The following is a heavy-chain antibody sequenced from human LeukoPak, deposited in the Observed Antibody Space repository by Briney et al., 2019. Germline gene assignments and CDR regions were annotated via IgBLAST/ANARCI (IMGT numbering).Heavy chain of an antibody. V-gene: IGHV4-39*01. CDR1: GGSISSSSYY. Sequence: SETLSLTCTVSGGSISSSSYYWGWIRQPPGKGLEWIGSIYYSGSTYYNPSLKSRVTISVDTSKNQFSLKLSSVTAADTAVYYCARGGNIAAAGTDFDYWGQGTLVTVSS. CDR3: ARGGNIAAAGTDFDY. CDR2: IYYSGST. D-gene: IGHD6-13*01. J-gene: IGHJ4*02.